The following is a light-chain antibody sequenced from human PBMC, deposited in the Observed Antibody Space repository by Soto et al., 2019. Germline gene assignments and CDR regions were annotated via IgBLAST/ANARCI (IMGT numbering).Light chain of an antibody. CDR3: CSHAGDNTYV. CDR2: EVT. V-gene: IGLV2-8*01. CDR1: SSDVGGYNY. Sequence: QSALTQPASVSGSPGQSITISCTGTSSDVGGYNYVSWYQQHPGKAPKIMIYEVTKRPSGVPDRFSGSKSGNTASLTVSGLQAEDEADYFCCSHAGDNTYVFGTGTKVTVL. J-gene: IGLJ1*01.